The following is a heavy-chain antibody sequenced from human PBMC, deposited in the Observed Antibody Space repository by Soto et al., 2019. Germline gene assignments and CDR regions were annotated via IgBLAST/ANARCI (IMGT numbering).Heavy chain of an antibody. D-gene: IGHD3-3*01. CDR2: ITARGDRI. J-gene: IGHJ4*02. V-gene: IGHV3-48*03. CDR1: GFTFSSYE. CDR3: ARFWSDY. Sequence: PGGSLRLSCVASGFTFSSYEMNWVRQAPGKGLEWLSFITARGDRIYYADSVKGRFTISRDNAKNSLYLQMSSLRAEDTAVYYCARFWSDYWGQGTLVTVSS.